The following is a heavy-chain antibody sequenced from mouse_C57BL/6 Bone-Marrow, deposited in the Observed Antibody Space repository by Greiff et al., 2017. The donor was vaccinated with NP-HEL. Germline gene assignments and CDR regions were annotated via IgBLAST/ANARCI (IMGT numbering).Heavy chain of an antibody. D-gene: IGHD2-3*01. CDR1: GYTFTSYT. Sequence: QVQLQQSGAELARPGASVKMSCKASGYTFTSYTMHWVKQRPGQGLEWIGYINPSSGYTKYNQKFKDKATLTADKSSITAYMQLSSLTSEDSAVYYCAREDGYYFAWFAYWGQGTLVTVSA. V-gene: IGHV1-4*01. J-gene: IGHJ3*01. CDR3: AREDGYYFAWFAY. CDR2: INPSSGYT.